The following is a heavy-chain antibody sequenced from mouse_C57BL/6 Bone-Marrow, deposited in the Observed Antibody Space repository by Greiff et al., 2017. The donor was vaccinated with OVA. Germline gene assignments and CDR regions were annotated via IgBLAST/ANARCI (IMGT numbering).Heavy chain of an antibody. V-gene: IGHV1-64*01. J-gene: IGHJ1*03. CDR3: ANYGSSYWYFDV. Sequence: QVQLKQPGAELVKPGASVKLSCKASGYTFTSYWMHWVKQRPGQGLEWIGMIHPNSGSTNYNEKFKSKATLTVDKSSSTAYMQLSSLTSEDSAVYYCANYGSSYWYFDVWGTGTTVTVSS. CDR1: GYTFTSYW. CDR2: IHPNSGST. D-gene: IGHD1-1*01.